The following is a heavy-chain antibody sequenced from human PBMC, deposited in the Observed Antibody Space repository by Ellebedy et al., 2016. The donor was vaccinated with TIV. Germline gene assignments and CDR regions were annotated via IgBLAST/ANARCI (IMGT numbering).Heavy chain of an antibody. CDR3: VRGSVANIVDFFDY. V-gene: IGHV3-64D*06. D-gene: IGHD2/OR15-2a*01. CDR2: ISSNGGST. J-gene: IGHJ4*02. Sequence: GESLKISCSPSGFTFSDFSLHWVRQAPGKGLECVSGISSNGGSTYSVDSVKGRFTISRDNSKNTLYLQVSRLRPEDTAVYYCVRGSVANIVDFFDYWGQGTLVTVSS. CDR1: GFTFSDFS.